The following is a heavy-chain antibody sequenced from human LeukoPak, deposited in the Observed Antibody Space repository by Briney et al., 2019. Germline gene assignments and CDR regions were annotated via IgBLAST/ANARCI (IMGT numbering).Heavy chain of an antibody. CDR2: IYSGGST. CDR3: ARSSIVIIPAAVDY. D-gene: IGHD2-2*01. CDR1: GFTVRNNY. V-gene: IGHV3-66*01. J-gene: IGHJ4*02. Sequence: GGSLRLSRAASGFTVRNNYMSWVRQAPGKGLEWVSVIYSGGSTYYADSVKGRFTISRDNSKNTLYLQMNSLRAEDTAVYYCARSSIVIIPAAVDYWGQGTLVTVSS.